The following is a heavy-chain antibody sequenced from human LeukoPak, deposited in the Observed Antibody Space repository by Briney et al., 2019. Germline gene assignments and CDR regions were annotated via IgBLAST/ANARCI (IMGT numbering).Heavy chain of an antibody. CDR3: ARGPYAYTSSATLGSYNWFDP. CDR2: NYPGYCHT. Sequence: GASLKISCKGSGYLFPNYWIGWVRQMPGKGLEWMGYNYPGYCHTRYSPSCQDQVTISVDKSISTAYLQWSSLKASNTAMYYCARGPYAYTSSATLGSYNWFDPWGQGSLVTVSS. J-gene: IGHJ5*02. CDR1: GYLFPNYW. D-gene: IGHD2-2*02. V-gene: IGHV5-51*01.